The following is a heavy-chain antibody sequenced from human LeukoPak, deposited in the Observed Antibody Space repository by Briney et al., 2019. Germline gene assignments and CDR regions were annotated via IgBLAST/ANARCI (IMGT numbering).Heavy chain of an antibody. D-gene: IGHD1-26*01. CDR1: GFIFSSNY. CDR3: ARVGPTRSDFDY. V-gene: IGHV3-53*01. J-gene: IGHJ4*02. CDR2: IFSGGST. Sequence: PGESLKISCAASGFIFSSNYMTWVRQAPGKGLEWVSVIFSGGSTYYADSVKGRVTISRDNSKNTLYLQMNNLRGEDTAVYYCARVGPTRSDFDYWGQGTLVTVSS.